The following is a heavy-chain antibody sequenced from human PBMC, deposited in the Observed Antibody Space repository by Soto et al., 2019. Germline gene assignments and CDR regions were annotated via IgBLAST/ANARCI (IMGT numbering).Heavy chain of an antibody. J-gene: IGHJ4*02. CDR2: LKSKSDGGIA. D-gene: IGHD3-10*01. CDR3: ATDGITVVRGVLG. CDR1: GFTFNNAW. V-gene: IGHV3-15*01. Sequence: EVQLVESGGGLVKPGGSLRLSCAASGFTFNNAWMSWVRQAPGKGLEWVGRLKSKSDGGIAEYAAPVKGRFTISRDDSKNTLYLQMNSLKTEDTAVYYCATDGITVVRGVLGWGQGTLVTVSS.